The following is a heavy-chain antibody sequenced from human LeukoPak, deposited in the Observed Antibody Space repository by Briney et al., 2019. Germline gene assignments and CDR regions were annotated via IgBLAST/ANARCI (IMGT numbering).Heavy chain of an antibody. D-gene: IGHD2-15*01. V-gene: IGHV1-2*02. CDR3: AGDTDCSGGSCYFDY. J-gene: IGHJ4*02. CDR2: INPNSGGT. CDR1: GYTFTGYY. Sequence: ASVKVSCKASGYTFTGYYMHWVRQAPGQGLEWMGWINPNSGGTNCAQKFQGRVTMTRDTSISTAYMELSRLRSDDTAVYYCAGDTDCSGGSCYFDYWGQGTLVTVSS.